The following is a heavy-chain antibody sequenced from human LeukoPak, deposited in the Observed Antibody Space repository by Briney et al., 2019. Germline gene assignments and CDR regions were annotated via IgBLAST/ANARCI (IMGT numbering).Heavy chain of an antibody. Sequence: EASVKVSCKVSGYTFTGYYMHWVRQAPGQGLEWMGWINPNSGGTNYAQKFQGWVTMTRDTSISTAYMELSRLRSDDTAVYYCARGKSTASIAVAGTWYYFDYWGQGTLVTVSS. J-gene: IGHJ4*02. CDR2: INPNSGGT. CDR3: ARGKSTASIAVAGTWYYFDY. V-gene: IGHV1-2*04. D-gene: IGHD6-19*01. CDR1: GYTFTGYY.